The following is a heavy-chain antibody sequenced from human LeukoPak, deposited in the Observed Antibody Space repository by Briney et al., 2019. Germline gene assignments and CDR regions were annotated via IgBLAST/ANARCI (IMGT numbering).Heavy chain of an antibody. V-gene: IGHV3-23*01. Sequence: GGSLRLSCAASGFTFSSYAMSWVRQAPGKGLEWVSAISGSGGSTYNADSVKGRFTISRDNSKNTLYLQMNSLRAEDTAVYYCAKESITMVRGVTLYYFDYWGQGTLVTVSS. CDR3: AKESITMVRGVTLYYFDY. CDR2: ISGSGGST. D-gene: IGHD3-10*01. J-gene: IGHJ4*02. CDR1: GFTFSSYA.